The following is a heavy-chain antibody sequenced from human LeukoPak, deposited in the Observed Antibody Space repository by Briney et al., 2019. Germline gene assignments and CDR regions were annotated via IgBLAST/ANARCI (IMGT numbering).Heavy chain of an antibody. Sequence: PGGSLSLSCAASGFTFDDYAMRWVRHAPGKGLEWVSLIGGDGGSTYYADSVKGRFTISRDNSKNSLYLQMNSLRTEDTALYYCAKGGSSWFLGILAETIPFDYWGQGTLVTVSS. CDR3: AKGGSSWFLGILAETIPFDY. V-gene: IGHV3-43*02. J-gene: IGHJ4*02. CDR2: IGGDGGST. CDR1: GFTFDDYA. D-gene: IGHD6-13*01.